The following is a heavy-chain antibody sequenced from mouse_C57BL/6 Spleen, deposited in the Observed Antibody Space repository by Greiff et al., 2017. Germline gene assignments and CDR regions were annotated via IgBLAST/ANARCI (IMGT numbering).Heavy chain of an antibody. D-gene: IGHD3-2*02. CDR1: GYTFTGYW. V-gene: IGHV1-9*01. Sequence: QVQLQQSGAELMKPGASVKLSCKATGYTFTGYWIEWVKQRPGHGLEWIGEILPGSGSTTYNEKFKGKATFTADTSSNTAYMQLSSLTTEDSAIYYCARRSSSGYGGFDYWGQGTTLTVSS. CDR3: ARRSSSGYGGFDY. J-gene: IGHJ2*01. CDR2: ILPGSGST.